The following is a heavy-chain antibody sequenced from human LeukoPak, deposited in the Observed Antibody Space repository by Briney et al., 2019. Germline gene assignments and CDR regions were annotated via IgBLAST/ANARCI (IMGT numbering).Heavy chain of an antibody. Sequence: GGSLRLSCAASGFTFSSYWMSWVRQAPGKGLEWVANIKQDGSEKYYVDSVKGRFTISRDNAKNSLYLQMNSLRAEDTAVYYCARSPLITIFGVVIPNYYYYMDVWGKGTTVTVSS. D-gene: IGHD3-3*01. J-gene: IGHJ6*03. CDR2: IKQDGSEK. CDR1: GFTFSSYW. CDR3: ARSPLITIFGVVIPNYYYYMDV. V-gene: IGHV3-7*01.